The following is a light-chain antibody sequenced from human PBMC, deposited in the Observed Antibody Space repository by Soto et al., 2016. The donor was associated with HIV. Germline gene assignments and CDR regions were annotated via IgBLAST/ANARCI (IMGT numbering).Light chain of an antibody. J-gene: IGLJ2*01. CDR3: QAWDSSSDHVV. V-gene: IGLV3-21*03. Sequence: SYELTQPPSVSVAPEKTARITCGGNNIGSKSVHWYQQKPGQAPVLVVYDDRDRPSGIPERFSGSNSGNTATLTISGVEAGDEADYYCQAWDSSSDHVVFGGGTKLTVL. CDR2: DDR. CDR1: NIGSKS.